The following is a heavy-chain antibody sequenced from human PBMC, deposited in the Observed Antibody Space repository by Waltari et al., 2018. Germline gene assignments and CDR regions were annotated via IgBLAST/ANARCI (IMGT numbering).Heavy chain of an antibody. Sequence: QVQLQESGPGLVKPSETLSLTCAVSGYSISSGYYWGWIRQPPGKGLEWIGSIYHSGSTYYNPSLKSRVTISVDTSKNQFSLKLSSVTAADTAVYYCARDGGPTVTTSIWGQGTLVTVSS. CDR2: IYHSGST. J-gene: IGHJ4*02. CDR3: ARDGGPTVTTSI. CDR1: GYSISSGYY. D-gene: IGHD4-17*01. V-gene: IGHV4-38-2*02.